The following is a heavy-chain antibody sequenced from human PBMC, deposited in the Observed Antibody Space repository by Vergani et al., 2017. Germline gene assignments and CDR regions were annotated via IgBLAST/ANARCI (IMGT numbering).Heavy chain of an antibody. J-gene: IGHJ4*02. CDR3: ARERGSRRVYYFDY. CDR1: GGTFSSYA. Sequence: QVQLVQSGAEVKKPGSSVKVSCKASGGTFSSYAISWVRQAPGQGLEWMGRIIPIFGTASYAQKFQGRVTITADESTSTAYMELSSLRSEDTAVYYCARERGSRRVYYFDYWGQGTLVTVSS. V-gene: IGHV1-69*13. CDR2: IIPIFGTA. D-gene: IGHD1-26*01.